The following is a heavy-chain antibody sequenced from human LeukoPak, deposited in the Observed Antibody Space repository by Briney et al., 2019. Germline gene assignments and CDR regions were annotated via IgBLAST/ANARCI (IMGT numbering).Heavy chain of an antibody. D-gene: IGHD3-10*01. CDR1: GFTFSSYA. Sequence: GGSLRLSCAASGFTFSSYAMSWVRQAPGKGLEWVSAIGGSGGSTYYADSVKGRFTISRDNSKNTLYLQMNSLRAEDTAVYYCAKVGRINYGSGSYYYGYWGQGTLVTVSS. J-gene: IGHJ4*02. CDR2: IGGSGGST. CDR3: AKVGRINYGSGSYYYGY. V-gene: IGHV3-23*01.